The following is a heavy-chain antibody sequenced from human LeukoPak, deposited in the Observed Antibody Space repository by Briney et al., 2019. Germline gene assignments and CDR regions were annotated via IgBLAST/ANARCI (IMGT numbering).Heavy chain of an antibody. CDR1: GFIFSNYG. D-gene: IGHD3-10*01. J-gene: IGHJ4*02. Sequence: GGSLRLSCAASGFIFSNYGMHWVRQAPGKGLEWVVGTWYDGYNKFYADSAKGRFTISRDNSKNTLYLQMSSLRAEDTALYYCARVSHYGSGYYYTLAYWGQGTLVTVSS. CDR3: ARVSHYGSGYYYTLAY. CDR2: TWYDGYNK. V-gene: IGHV3-33*01.